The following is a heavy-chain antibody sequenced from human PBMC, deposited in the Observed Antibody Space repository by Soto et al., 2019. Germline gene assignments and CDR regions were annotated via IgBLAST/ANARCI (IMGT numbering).Heavy chain of an antibody. V-gene: IGHV3-66*01. CDR1: GFTVSSNY. D-gene: IGHD6-6*01. CDR3: ARATYRIAACDY. Sequence: GVSLRLSCAASGFTVSSNYMNWVRQAPGKGLEWVSVMYSGGSTYYADSVKGRFTISRDNSKNTLYLQMNSLRAEDTAVYYCARATYRIAACDYWGQGTLVTVSS. J-gene: IGHJ4*02. CDR2: MYSGGST.